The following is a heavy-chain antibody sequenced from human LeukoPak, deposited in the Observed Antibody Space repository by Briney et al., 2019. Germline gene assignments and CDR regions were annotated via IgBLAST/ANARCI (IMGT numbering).Heavy chain of an antibody. CDR3: ARESRDNDYGDYVSLPDAAAAFDI. J-gene: IGHJ3*02. Sequence: SETLSLTCTVSGGSISSGDYYWSWMRQPPGKGLEWIGYFYYSGSTYYNPSLKSRVTISVDTSKNQFSLKLSSVTAADTAVYYCARESRDNDYGDYVSLPDAAAAFDIWGQGTMVTVSS. CDR2: FYYSGST. D-gene: IGHD4-17*01. V-gene: IGHV4-30-4*01. CDR1: GGSISSGDYY.